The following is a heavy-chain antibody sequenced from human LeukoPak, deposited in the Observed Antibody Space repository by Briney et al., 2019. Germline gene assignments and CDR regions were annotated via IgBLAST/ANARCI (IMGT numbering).Heavy chain of an antibody. D-gene: IGHD1-26*01. Sequence: SETMSLTCTVSGASVTTYYWSWIRQPPGKGPEWLANVHSSGTTSYNPSLRSRVTISIDTSKNQFSLRLTSVTTADTAVYYCARDIRAVGATLYFDYWGQGTLLTVS. J-gene: IGHJ4*02. V-gene: IGHV4-59*02. CDR2: VHSSGTT. CDR1: GASVTTYY. CDR3: ARDIRAVGATLYFDY.